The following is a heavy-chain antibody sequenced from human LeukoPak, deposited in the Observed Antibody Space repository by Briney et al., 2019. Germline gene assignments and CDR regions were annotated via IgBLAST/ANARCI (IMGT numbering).Heavy chain of an antibody. CDR3: ARGAPYQLLNRDYYYYMDV. V-gene: IGHV4-59*01. Sequence: SETLSLTCTDSGGSISSYYWSWIRQPPGKGLEWIGYIYYSGSTNYNPSLKSRVTISVDTSKNQFSLKLSSVTAADTAVYYCARGAPYQLLNRDYYYYMDVWGKGTTVTISS. J-gene: IGHJ6*03. D-gene: IGHD2-2*01. CDR1: GGSISSYY. CDR2: IYYSGST.